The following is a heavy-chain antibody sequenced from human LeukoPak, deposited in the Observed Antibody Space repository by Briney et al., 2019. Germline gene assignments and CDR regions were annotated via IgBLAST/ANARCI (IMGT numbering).Heavy chain of an antibody. CDR1: GGSISSSSYY. CDR3: ARHLQLLEVYDY. V-gene: IGHV4-39*01. CDR2: IYYSGST. J-gene: IGHJ4*02. D-gene: IGHD1-1*01. Sequence: SETLSLTCIVSGGSISSSSYYWGWIRQPPGKGLEWIGSIYYSGSTYYNPSLKSRVTISVDTSKNQFSLKLSSVTAADTAVYCCARHLQLLEVYDYWGQGTLVTVSS.